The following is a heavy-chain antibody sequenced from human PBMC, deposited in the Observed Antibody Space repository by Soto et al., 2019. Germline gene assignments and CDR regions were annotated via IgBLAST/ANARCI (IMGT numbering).Heavy chain of an antibody. CDR2: LSGRGDTT. D-gene: IGHD5-18*01. V-gene: IGHV3-23*01. CDR1: GFTFSSYA. Sequence: GGSLRRSCAASGFTFSSYALSWVRQAPGKALELVSTLSGRGDTTYYADSVKGRFTSSRDNSKNTLYLRMTSLRAEDTAVYYCAKVGGYSSPYNFYYNLDVWGQGTTVTVSS. CDR3: AKVGGYSSPYNFYYNLDV. J-gene: IGHJ6*02.